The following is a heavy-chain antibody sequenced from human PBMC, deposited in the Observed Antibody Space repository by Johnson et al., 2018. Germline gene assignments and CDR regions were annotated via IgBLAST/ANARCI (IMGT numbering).Heavy chain of an antibody. CDR1: GFTFSGSA. CDR3: PRLATVVAATPYSYYMDV. D-gene: IGHD2-15*01. J-gene: IGHJ6*03. Sequence: VQLVETGGGLVQXGGSLKLXCAASGFTFSGSAMHWVRQASGKGLEWVGRIRSKANSYATAYAASVKGRFTIPRDDSKNTAYLQMNSLKTEDTAVYYCPRLATVVAATPYSYYMDVWGQATLVTVSS. V-gene: IGHV3-73*01. CDR2: IRSKANSYAT.